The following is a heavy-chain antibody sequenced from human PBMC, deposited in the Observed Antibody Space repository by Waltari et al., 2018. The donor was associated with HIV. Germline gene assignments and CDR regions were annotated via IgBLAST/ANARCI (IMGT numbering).Heavy chain of an antibody. Sequence: EVHLLESGGGLVQPGGSLRLSCAASGFTFSNYAMSWVRQAPGKGLEWVSVIIANGGTTYYADSVKGRFTISRDNSKNTLYLQMNSLRAEDSAVYFCAKDPFVWGSAYYFDSWGQGTLVTVSS. V-gene: IGHV3-23*01. CDR3: AKDPFVWGSAYYFDS. D-gene: IGHD2-21*01. CDR2: IIANGGTT. CDR1: GFTFSNYA. J-gene: IGHJ4*02.